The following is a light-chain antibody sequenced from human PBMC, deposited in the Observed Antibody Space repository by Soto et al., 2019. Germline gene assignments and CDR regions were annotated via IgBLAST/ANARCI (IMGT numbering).Light chain of an antibody. CDR2: GAS. CDR1: QSVSSN. CDR3: QQYYSTPIT. V-gene: IGKV3-15*01. Sequence: EIVMTQSPATLSVSPGERATLSCRASQSVSSNLAWYQQKPGQGPRLLFYGASTRATGIPARFIGSGSGTDFTLTIISLQSEDFAVYYCQQYYSTPITFGQGTRLEIK. J-gene: IGKJ5*01.